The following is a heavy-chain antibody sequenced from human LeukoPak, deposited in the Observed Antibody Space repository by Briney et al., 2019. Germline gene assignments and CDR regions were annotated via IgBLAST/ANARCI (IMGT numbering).Heavy chain of an antibody. Sequence: GSLRPSCTASGFTFGDYAMSWFRQAPGKGLEWLGFIRSKAYGGTTEYAASVKGRFTISRDDSKSIAYLQMNSLKTEETAVYYSNSVYCSSTSCSAEGYYFDYWGQGTLVTVSS. CDR2: IRSKAYGGTT. J-gene: IGHJ4*02. CDR3: NSVYCSSTSCSAEGYYFDY. CDR1: GFTFGDYA. V-gene: IGHV3-49*03. D-gene: IGHD2-2*01.